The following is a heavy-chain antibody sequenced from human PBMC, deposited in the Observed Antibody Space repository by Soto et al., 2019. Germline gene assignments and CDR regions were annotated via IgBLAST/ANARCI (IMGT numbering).Heavy chain of an antibody. CDR3: ARARGGKDYSNHPGYYYGMDV. D-gene: IGHD4-4*01. V-gene: IGHV3-30-3*01. Sequence: QVQLVESGGGVVQPGRSLRLSCAASGFTFSSYAMHWVRQAPGKGLEWVAVISYDGSNKYYADSVKGRFTISRDNSKNTLYLQMNSLGAEDTAVYYWARARGGKDYSNHPGYYYGMDVWGQGTTVTVSS. J-gene: IGHJ6*02. CDR2: ISYDGSNK. CDR1: GFTFSSYA.